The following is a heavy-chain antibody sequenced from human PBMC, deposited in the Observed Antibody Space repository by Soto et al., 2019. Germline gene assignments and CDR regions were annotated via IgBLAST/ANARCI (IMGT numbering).Heavy chain of an antibody. V-gene: IGHV1-69*01. CDR2: IIPMYGPA. Sequence: QVPLVQSGAEVKKPGSSVTVSCKASGGTFSSYAIHWVRQAPGQGLEWMGGIIPMYGPAQYAQRFQGRVTITADESTTTVYIELTSLTSPDTAVYYCARVTSMVRGVIDNWFDPWGHGTLVTVSS. CDR3: ARVTSMVRGVIDNWFDP. J-gene: IGHJ5*02. CDR1: GGTFSSYA. D-gene: IGHD3-10*01.